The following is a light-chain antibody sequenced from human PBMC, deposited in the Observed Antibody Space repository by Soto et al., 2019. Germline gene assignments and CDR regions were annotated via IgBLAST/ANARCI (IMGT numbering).Light chain of an antibody. V-gene: IGLV2-8*01. Sequence: QCALTQPHSASGSPLQSVTISCTGTSSDVGGYNYVSWYQQHPGKAPKLMIYEVSKRPSGVPDRFSGSKSGNTASLTVSGLQAEDEADYYCSSYAGRNNFIYVFGTGTKVTVL. CDR1: SSDVGGYNY. CDR3: SSYAGRNNFIYV. CDR2: EVS. J-gene: IGLJ1*01.